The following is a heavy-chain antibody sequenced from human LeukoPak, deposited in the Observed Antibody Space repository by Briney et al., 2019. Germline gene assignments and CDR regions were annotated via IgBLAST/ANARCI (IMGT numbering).Heavy chain of an antibody. J-gene: IGHJ4*02. V-gene: IGHV3-23*01. CDR2: ISGSGGST. CDR1: GFTFSSYA. Sequence: GGSLRLSCAASGFTFSSYAMSWVRQAPGKGLEWASAISGSGGSTYYADSVKGRFTISRDNSRNTLYLQMNSLRAEDTAVYYCAKDSGDFDTLTGYYSTYYFDYWGQGTLVTVSS. CDR3: AKDSGDFDTLTGYYSTYYFDY. D-gene: IGHD3-9*01.